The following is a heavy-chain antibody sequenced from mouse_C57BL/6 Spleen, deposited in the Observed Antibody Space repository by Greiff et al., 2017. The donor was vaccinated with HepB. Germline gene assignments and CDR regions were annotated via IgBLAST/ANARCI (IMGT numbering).Heavy chain of an antibody. CDR1: GYAFSSSW. V-gene: IGHV1-82*01. D-gene: IGHD1-1*01. J-gene: IGHJ2*01. CDR2: IYPGDGDT. CDR3: ARGYYGSPYFDY. Sequence: QVQLQQSGPELVKPGASVKISCKASGYAFSSSWMNWVKQRPGKGLEWIGRIYPGDGDTNYNGKFKGKATLTADKSSSTAYMQLSSLTSEDSAVYFCARGYYGSPYFDYWGQGTTLTVSS.